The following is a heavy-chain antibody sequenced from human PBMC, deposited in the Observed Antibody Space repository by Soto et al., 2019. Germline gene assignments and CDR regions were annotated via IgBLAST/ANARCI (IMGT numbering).Heavy chain of an antibody. V-gene: IGHV5-51*01. CDR1: GESFASYG. CDR3: ARQDWKHVMVYDNWFDP. CDR2: IYPGDSDT. Sequence: WQLQKNSSKGSGESFASYGGGWVRQITGKGLEWMGIIYPGDSDTRYSPSFQGQVTISADKSISTAYLQWSSLKASDTAMYYCARQDWKHVMVYDNWFDPWGQGTLVTVSS. D-gene: IGHD2-8*01. J-gene: IGHJ5*02.